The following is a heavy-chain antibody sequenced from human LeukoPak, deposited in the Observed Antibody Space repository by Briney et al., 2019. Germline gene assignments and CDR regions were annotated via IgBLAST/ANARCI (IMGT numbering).Heavy chain of an antibody. V-gene: IGHV3-30*02. Sequence: GGSLRLSCAASGFTFSSYGMHWVRQAPGKGLEWVVFIRYDGSNKYYADSVKGRFTISRDNSKNTLYLQMNSLRAEDTAVYYCAKDGGYYYGMDVWGQGTTVTVSS. CDR3: AKDGGYYYGMDV. CDR2: IRYDGSNK. CDR1: GFTFSSYG. J-gene: IGHJ6*02.